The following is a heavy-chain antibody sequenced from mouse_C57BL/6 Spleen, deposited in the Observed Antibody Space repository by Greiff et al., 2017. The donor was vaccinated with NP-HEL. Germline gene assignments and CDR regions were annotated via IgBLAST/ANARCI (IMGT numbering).Heavy chain of an antibody. Sequence: EVQLQQSGPELVKPGASVKISCKASGYTFTDYYMNWVKQSHGKSLEWIGDINPNNGGTSYNQKFKGKATLTVDKSSSTAYMELRSLTSEDSAVYYCAGYYYGSSYAMDYWGQGTSVTVSS. CDR1: GYTFTDYY. CDR3: AGYYYGSSYAMDY. CDR2: INPNNGGT. V-gene: IGHV1-26*01. D-gene: IGHD1-1*01. J-gene: IGHJ4*01.